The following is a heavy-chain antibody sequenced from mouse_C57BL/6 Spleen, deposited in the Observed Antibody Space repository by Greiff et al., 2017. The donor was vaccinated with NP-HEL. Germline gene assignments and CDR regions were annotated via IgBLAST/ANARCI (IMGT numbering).Heavy chain of an antibody. J-gene: IGHJ3*01. CDR2: IRNKANGYTT. V-gene: IGHV7-3*01. D-gene: IGHD2-4*01. CDR1: GFTFTDYY. Sequence: EVKLMESGGGLVQPGGSLSLSCAASGFTFTDYYMSWVRQPPGKALEWLGFIRNKANGYTTEYSASVKGRFTISRDNSQSILYLQMNALRAEDSATYYCASDYDGIFAYWGQGTLVTVSA. CDR3: ASDYDGIFAY.